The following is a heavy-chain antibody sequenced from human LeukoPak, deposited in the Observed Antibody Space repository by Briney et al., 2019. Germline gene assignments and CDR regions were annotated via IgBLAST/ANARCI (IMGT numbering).Heavy chain of an antibody. CDR3: TTDEDWNYARKDV. D-gene: IGHD1-7*01. Sequence: GGSLRLSCAASGFTFNYAWMSWVRQVPGKGLGWVGQTVSEIDGGTTDYAAPVKGRFTISRDDSKSTLYLQMNSLKIEDTAVYYCTTDEDWNYARKDVWGQGATVIVSS. J-gene: IGHJ6*02. CDR2: TVSEIDGGTT. CDR1: GFTFNYAW. V-gene: IGHV3-15*04.